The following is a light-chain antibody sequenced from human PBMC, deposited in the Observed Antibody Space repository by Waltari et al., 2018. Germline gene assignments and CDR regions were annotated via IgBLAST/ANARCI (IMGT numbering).Light chain of an antibody. J-gene: IGKJ2*01. CDR3: QQRSNPPSYT. Sequence: TVLTQSPATLSLSPGEIATLSCRASQSIGSSLAWYQQKPGQPPRLLMFDASIRATGIPARFSGSGSGTDFTLTISSLEPEDLAVYYCQQRSNPPSYTFGQGTNVEIK. CDR1: QSIGSS. CDR2: DAS. V-gene: IGKV3-11*01.